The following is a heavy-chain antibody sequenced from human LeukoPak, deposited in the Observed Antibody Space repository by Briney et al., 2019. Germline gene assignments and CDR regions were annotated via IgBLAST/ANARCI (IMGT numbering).Heavy chain of an antibody. Sequence: ASVNVSCKASGYTFTSYGISWVRQAPGQGLEWMGWISAYNGNTNYAQKLQGRVTMTTDTSTSTAYMELRSLRSDDTAVYYCARAYLYYDIPTHYGMDVWGQGTTVTVSS. CDR1: GYTFTSYG. V-gene: IGHV1-18*01. J-gene: IGHJ6*02. CDR3: ARAYLYYDIPTHYGMDV. CDR2: ISAYNGNT. D-gene: IGHD3-9*01.